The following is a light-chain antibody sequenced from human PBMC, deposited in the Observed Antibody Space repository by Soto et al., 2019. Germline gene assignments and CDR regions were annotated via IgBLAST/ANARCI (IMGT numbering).Light chain of an antibody. CDR3: QQYGSSLSIT. CDR1: QSVSSSY. Sequence: SPGTLSLSPGERATLSCRASQSVSSSYLAWYQQKPGQAPRLLIYGASSRATGIPDRFSGSGSGTDFTLTISRLEPEDFAVYYCQQYGSSLSITFGQGTRLEL. V-gene: IGKV3-20*01. CDR2: GAS. J-gene: IGKJ5*01.